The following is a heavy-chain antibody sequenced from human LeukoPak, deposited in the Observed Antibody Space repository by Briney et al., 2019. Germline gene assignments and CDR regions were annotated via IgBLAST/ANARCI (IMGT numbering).Heavy chain of an antibody. D-gene: IGHD5-24*01. V-gene: IGHV3-48*04. J-gene: IGHJ4*02. CDR3: ARGEMATIDY. CDR1: GFTFSSYS. Sequence: GGSLRLSCAASGFTFSSYSMTWVRQAPGKGLEWVSYISSSSSTIYYADSVKGRFTISRDNAKNSLYLQMNSLRAEDTAVYYCARGEMATIDYWGQGTLVTVSS. CDR2: ISSSSSTI.